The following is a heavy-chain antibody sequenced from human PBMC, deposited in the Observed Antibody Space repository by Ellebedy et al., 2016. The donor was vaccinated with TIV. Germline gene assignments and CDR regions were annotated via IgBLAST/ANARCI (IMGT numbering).Heavy chain of an antibody. CDR1: GDSISSGDYY. D-gene: IGHD3-16*02. CDR2: IYYSGST. J-gene: IGHJ4*02. V-gene: IGHV4-30-4*01. Sequence: SETLSLTCTVSGDSISSGDYYWSWIRQPPGKGLEWIGYIYYSGSTYYNPSLKSRVTITGDTSKNQFSLKLSSVTAADTAVYFCVRASTFGGVIAVEYWGQGTLVTVSS. CDR3: VRASTFGGVIAVEY.